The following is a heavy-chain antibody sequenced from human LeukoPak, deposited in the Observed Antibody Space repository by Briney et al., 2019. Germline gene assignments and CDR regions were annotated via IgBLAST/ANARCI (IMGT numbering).Heavy chain of an antibody. D-gene: IGHD3-10*01. CDR3: AKEWVWFGELLYYFDY. CDR2: IRYDGSNK. CDR1: GFTFSSYG. V-gene: IGHV3-30*02. J-gene: IGHJ4*02. Sequence: GGSLRLSCAASGFTFSSYGMHWVRQAPGKGLEWVAFIRYDGSNKYYADSVKGRFTISRDNSKNTLYLQMNSLRAEDTAVYYCAKEWVWFGELLYYFDYWGQGTLVTVSS.